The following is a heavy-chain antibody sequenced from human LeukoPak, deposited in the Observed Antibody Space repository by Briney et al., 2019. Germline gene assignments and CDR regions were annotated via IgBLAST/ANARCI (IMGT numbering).Heavy chain of an antibody. V-gene: IGHV6-1*01. CDR3: ARRLTQYDCFDP. D-gene: IGHD2-2*01. Sequence: SQTLSLTCAMSGDSVSSKSAAWDWIRQSPSRGLEWLGSTYYRSKWYNDYAVSVRGRITVNPDTSKNQFSLHLNSVTPEDTAVYYCARRLTQYDCFDPWGQGILVTVSS. CDR2: TYYRSKWYN. CDR1: GDSVSSKSAA. J-gene: IGHJ5*02.